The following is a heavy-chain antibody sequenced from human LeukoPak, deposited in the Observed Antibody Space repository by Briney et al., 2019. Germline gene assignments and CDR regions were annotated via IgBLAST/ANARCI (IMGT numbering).Heavy chain of an antibody. D-gene: IGHD2-15*01. J-gene: IGHJ4*02. CDR1: GGTFSSYA. CDR2: IIPILNIA. V-gene: IGHV1-69*04. Sequence: GASVKVSCKASGGTFSSYAISWVRLAPAQGLEWMGRIIPILNIANYAQKFQGRVTIVADESTSTAYMELSSLRSEDTAVYYCARDNPPFCNGGTCYSYWGQGTLVTVSS. CDR3: ARDNPPFCNGGTCYSY.